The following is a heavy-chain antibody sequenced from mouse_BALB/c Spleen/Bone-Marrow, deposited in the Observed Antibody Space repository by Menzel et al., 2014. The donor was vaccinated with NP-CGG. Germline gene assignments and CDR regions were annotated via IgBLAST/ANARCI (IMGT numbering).Heavy chain of an antibody. V-gene: IGHV5-9-3*01. Sequence: EVHLVESGGGLVKPGGSLKLSCAASGFTFSSYAMSWVRQTPEKRLEWVATISSGGSYTYYPDSVKGRFTISRDNAKNTLYLQMSSLRSEDTAMYYCARPPYYGSCEWYFDVWGAGTTVTVSS. CDR2: ISSGGSYT. CDR1: GFTFSSYA. CDR3: ARPPYYGSCEWYFDV. J-gene: IGHJ1*01. D-gene: IGHD1-1*01.